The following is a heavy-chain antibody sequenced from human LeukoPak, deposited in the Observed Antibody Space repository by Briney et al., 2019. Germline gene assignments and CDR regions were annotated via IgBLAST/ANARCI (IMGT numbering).Heavy chain of an antibody. D-gene: IGHD1-26*01. CDR1: GGSFTGYY. V-gene: IGHV4-34*01. CDR2: ISHNGRS. Sequence: SETLSLSCAVYGGSFTGYYKNWVRQSPGKGLEWIGEISHNGRSNYNPSLNSRVTISVDTSRNQFSLRLTSVTAADTAIYCCALGRWEPTGSYWGQGTQVTISS. J-gene: IGHJ4*02. CDR3: ALGRWEPTGSY.